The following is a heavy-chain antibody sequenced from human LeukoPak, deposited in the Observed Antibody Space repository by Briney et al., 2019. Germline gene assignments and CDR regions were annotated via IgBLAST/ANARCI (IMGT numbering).Heavy chain of an antibody. CDR3: ARGRLRFLEWLAGHDAFDI. Sequence: PSETLSLTCAVYGGSFSGYYWSWIRQPQGQGLEWIGEINHSGSTNYNPSLKSRVTISVDTSKNQFSLKLSSVTAADTAVYYCARGRLRFLEWLAGHDAFDIWGQGTMVTVSS. V-gene: IGHV4-34*01. CDR2: INHSGST. J-gene: IGHJ3*02. CDR1: GGSFSGYY. D-gene: IGHD3-3*01.